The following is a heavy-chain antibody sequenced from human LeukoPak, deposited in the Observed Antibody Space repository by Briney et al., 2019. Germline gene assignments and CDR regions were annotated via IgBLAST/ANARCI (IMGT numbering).Heavy chain of an antibody. J-gene: IGHJ4*02. D-gene: IGHD4-17*01. CDR1: GFTFSSYG. CDR3: AKFETTVTTSFAY. CDR2: ISGGGGST. V-gene: IGHV3-23*01. Sequence: PGGSLRLSCAASGFTFSSYGMSWVRQAPGKGLEWVSAISGGGGSTYYADSVKGRFTISRDNSKNTLYLQMNSLGAKDTAVYYCAKFETTVTTSFAYWGQGTLVTVSS.